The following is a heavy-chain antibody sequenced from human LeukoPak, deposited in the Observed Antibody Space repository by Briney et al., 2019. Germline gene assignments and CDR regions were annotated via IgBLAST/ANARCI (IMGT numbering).Heavy chain of an antibody. Sequence: TSETLSLTCAVYGGSFSGYYWSWIRQPPGKGLEWIGEINHSGSTNYNPSLKSRVTISVDTSKNQFSLKLSSVTAADTAVYYCARAAWPRGPFDYWGQGTLVTVSS. D-gene: IGHD2-15*01. J-gene: IGHJ4*02. CDR1: GGSFSGYY. CDR2: INHSGST. V-gene: IGHV4-34*01. CDR3: ARAAWPRGPFDY.